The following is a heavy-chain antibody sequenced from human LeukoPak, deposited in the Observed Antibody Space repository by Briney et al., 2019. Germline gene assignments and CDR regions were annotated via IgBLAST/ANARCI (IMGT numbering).Heavy chain of an antibody. CDR1: GFTFXXXA. D-gene: IGHD2-2*02. V-gene: IGHV3-21*01. CDR3: ARDLPEPIVVVPAAISHLFDY. CDR2: XSXSSSYI. J-gene: IGHJ4*02. Sequence: XGGXXRLSCAAXGFTFXXXAMXXXRXXPXXXXXXVSXXSXSSSYIYYADSVKGRFTISRDNAKNSLYLQMNSLRAEDTAVYYCARDLPEPIVVVPAAISHLFDYWGQGTLVTVSS.